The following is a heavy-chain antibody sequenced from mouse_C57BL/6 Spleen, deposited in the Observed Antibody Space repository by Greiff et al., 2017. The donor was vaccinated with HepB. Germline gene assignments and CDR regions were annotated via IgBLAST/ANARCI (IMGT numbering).Heavy chain of an antibody. Sequence: VQLKQSGAELVKPGASVKLSCTASGFNIKDYYMHWVKQRTEQGLEWIGRIDPEDGETKYAPKFQGKATITADTSSNTAYLQLSSLTSEDTAVYYCARGYITTVVYWYFDVWGTGTTVTVSS. V-gene: IGHV14-2*01. J-gene: IGHJ1*03. CDR2: IDPEDGET. CDR3: ARGYITTVVYWYFDV. D-gene: IGHD1-1*01. CDR1: GFNIKDYY.